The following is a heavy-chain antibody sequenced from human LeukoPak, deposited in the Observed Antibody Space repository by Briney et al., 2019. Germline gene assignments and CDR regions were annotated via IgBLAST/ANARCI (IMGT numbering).Heavy chain of an antibody. D-gene: IGHD2-21*01. J-gene: IGHJ4*02. CDR2: IYYSGST. CDR1: GGSISSTSYY. CDR3: TRDLAGHFGGFYFDY. V-gene: IGHV4-39*07. Sequence: SETLSLTCTVSGGSISSTSYYWGWIRQPPGKGLEWIGTIYYSGSTYYNPSLKSRVTISEDTSKNQFSLKLSSVAAADTAVYFCTRDLAGHFGGFYFDYWGQGTLVTVSS.